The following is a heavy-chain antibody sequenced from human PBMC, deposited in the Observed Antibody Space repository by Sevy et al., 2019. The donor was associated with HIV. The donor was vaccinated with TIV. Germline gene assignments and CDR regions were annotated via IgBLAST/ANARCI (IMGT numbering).Heavy chain of an antibody. J-gene: IGHJ6*02. CDR3: TREDIVLGEDNYYGMDV. V-gene: IGHV3-53*01. CDR2: IYSDGRT. CDR1: GFSVSSNY. Sequence: GGSLRLSCVVSGFSVSSNYMSWVRQAPGKGLEWVSNIYSDGRTYYAVSVRGRFTISRDTSKNTVYLEMKSLRAEDTAVYYCTREDIVLGEDNYYGMDVWGHGTTVTVSS. D-gene: IGHD2-15*01.